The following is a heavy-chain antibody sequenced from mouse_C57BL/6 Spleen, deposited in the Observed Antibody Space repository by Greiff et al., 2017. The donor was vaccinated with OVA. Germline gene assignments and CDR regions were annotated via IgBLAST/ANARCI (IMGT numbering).Heavy chain of an antibody. V-gene: IGHV1-64*01. J-gene: IGHJ2*01. CDR2: IHPYSGST. Sequence: QVQLQQPGAELVKPGASVKLSCKASGYTFTCYWMHWVKQRPGQGLEWIGMIHPYSGSTYYNKKFKSKATLTVDKSSSTAYMQLSSLASEDYSVYCWVRVEGFGWGQGTTLTVSS. CDR1: GYTFTCYW. CDR3: VRVEGFG.